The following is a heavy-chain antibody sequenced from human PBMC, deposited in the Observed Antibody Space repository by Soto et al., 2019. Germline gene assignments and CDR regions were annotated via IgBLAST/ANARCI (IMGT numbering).Heavy chain of an antibody. CDR3: ARGTLGYCGSGSYYHYFDY. D-gene: IGHD3-10*01. CDR1: GYTFTGYY. Sequence: ASVKVSCKASGYTFTGYYMHWVRQAPGQGIEWMGWINPNSGGTNYAQKFQGRVTMTRDTSISTAYMELSRLRSDGAAVYYCARGTLGYCGSGSYYHYFDYWGQVTLVTISS. J-gene: IGHJ4*02. V-gene: IGHV1-2*02. CDR2: INPNSGGT.